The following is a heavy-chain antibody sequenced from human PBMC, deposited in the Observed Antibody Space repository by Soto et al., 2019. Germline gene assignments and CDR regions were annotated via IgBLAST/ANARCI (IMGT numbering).Heavy chain of an antibody. CDR1: GGSISSPTYY. Sequence: SETLSLTCSVSGGSISSPTYYWGWVRRAPGGGPEWIGNIFYNGRTDYNPSLQSRVTISVDTSKNQFSLRLASVTAADTAVYYCARGGFSADDASDWFDLGGHGTQVPVSS. CDR3: ARGGFSADDASDWFDL. CDR2: IFYNGRT. V-gene: IGHV4-39*02. D-gene: IGHD5-12*01. J-gene: IGHJ5*02.